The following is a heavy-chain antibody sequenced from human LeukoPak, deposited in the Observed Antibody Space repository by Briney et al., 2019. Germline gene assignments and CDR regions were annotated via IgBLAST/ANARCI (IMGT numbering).Heavy chain of an antibody. CDR2: INPNSGGT. CDR1: GYTFTGYY. Sequence: ASVKVSCKASGYTFTGYYMHWVRQAPGQGLEWMGWINPNSGGTNYAQKFQGRVTMTRDTSISTAYMELSRLRSDDTAVYYCARSILLWFGELRARPQYYFDYWGQGTLVTVSS. D-gene: IGHD3-10*01. CDR3: ARSILLWFGELRARPQYYFDY. V-gene: IGHV1-2*02. J-gene: IGHJ4*02.